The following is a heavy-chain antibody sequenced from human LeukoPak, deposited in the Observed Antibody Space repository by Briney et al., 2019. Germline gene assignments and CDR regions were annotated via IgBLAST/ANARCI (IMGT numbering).Heavy chain of an antibody. CDR2: IIPILGIA. V-gene: IGHV1-69*04. J-gene: IGHJ6*02. D-gene: IGHD3-3*01. Sequence: ASVKVSCTASGGTFSSYTISWVRQAPGQGLEWMVRIIPILGIANYAQKFQGRVTITADKSASTAYMELSSLRSEDTAVYYCARDPHDKEYDFWSGYYGMDVWGQGTTVTVSS. CDR3: ARDPHDKEYDFWSGYYGMDV. CDR1: GGTFSSYT.